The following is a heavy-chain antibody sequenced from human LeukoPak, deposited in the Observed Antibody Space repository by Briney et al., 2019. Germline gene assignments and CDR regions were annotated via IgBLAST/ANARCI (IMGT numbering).Heavy chain of an antibody. J-gene: IGHJ5*01. CDR3: AKDLSGSSSNGFDS. D-gene: IGHD1-26*01. CDR1: GFTFTSND. Sequence: GRSLRLSCAASGFTFTSNDMHWVRQAPGKGLEWVAFVRYDGSDRSYGDSVKGRFTISRDNSKNTLYLQMNSLRADDTAVYYCAKDLSGSSSNGFDSWGQGTLVTVSS. V-gene: IGHV3-30*02. CDR2: VRYDGSDR.